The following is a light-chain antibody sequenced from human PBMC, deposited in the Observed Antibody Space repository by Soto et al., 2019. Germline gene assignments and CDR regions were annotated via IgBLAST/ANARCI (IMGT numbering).Light chain of an antibody. Sequence: IQMNQSPSTLSGSVGDRVTITCRASQSINTWLAWYQQKPVKAPKLLIYDASNLESGVPSRFSGSGSGTHFILTISSLQPDDFATYYCQQYKSYSPITFGQGTRLEIK. V-gene: IGKV1-5*01. CDR3: QQYKSYSPIT. J-gene: IGKJ5*01. CDR2: DAS. CDR1: QSINTW.